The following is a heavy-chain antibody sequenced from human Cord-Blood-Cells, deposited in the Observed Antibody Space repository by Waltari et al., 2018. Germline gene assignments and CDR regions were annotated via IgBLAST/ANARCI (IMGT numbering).Heavy chain of an antibody. D-gene: IGHD3-10*01. CDR1: GYTFTGYF. CDR2: INPNSGGT. CDR3: ARGPLVQGVPDAFDI. J-gene: IGHJ3*02. V-gene: IGHV1-2*04. Sequence: QVQLVQSGAEVKKPGASVKVSCKASGYTFTGYFMHWVRQAPGQGLEWMGWINPNSGGTNYAQKFQGWVTMTRDTSISTAYMELSRLRSDDTAVYYCARGPLVQGVPDAFDIWGQGTMVTVSS.